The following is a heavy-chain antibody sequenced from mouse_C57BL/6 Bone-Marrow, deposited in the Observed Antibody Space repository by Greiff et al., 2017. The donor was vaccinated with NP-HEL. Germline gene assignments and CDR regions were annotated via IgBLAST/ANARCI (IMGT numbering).Heavy chain of an antibody. D-gene: IGHD2-3*01. V-gene: IGHV3-6*01. Sequence: VQLQQSGPGLVKPSQSLSLTCSVTGYSITSGYYWNWIRQFPGNKLEWMGYISYDGSNNYNPSLKNRISITRDTSKNQFFLKLNSVTTEDTATYYCARAYDGYWGFAYWGQGTLVTVSA. CDR3: ARAYDGYWGFAY. CDR2: ISYDGSN. J-gene: IGHJ3*01. CDR1: GYSITSGYY.